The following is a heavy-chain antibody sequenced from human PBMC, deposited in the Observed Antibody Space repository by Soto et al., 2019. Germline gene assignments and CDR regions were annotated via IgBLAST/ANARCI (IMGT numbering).Heavy chain of an antibody. CDR2: ISYDGSNK. Sequence: GSLRLSCAASGFTFSSYAMHWVRQAPGKGLEWVAVISYDGSNKYYADSVKGRFTISRDNSKNTLYLQMNSLRAEDTAVYYCARVNVSRDGYNYDYWGQGTLVTVSS. CDR1: GFTFSSYA. CDR3: ARVNVSRDGYNYDY. V-gene: IGHV3-30-3*01. D-gene: IGHD5-12*01. J-gene: IGHJ4*02.